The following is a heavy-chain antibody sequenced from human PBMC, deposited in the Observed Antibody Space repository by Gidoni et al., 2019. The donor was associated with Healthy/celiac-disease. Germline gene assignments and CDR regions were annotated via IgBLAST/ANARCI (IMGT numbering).Heavy chain of an antibody. D-gene: IGHD3-22*01. Sequence: QVQLVESGGGVVQPGRSLRLSCAASGFTFSSYGMHWVRQAPGKGLEWVAVISYDGSNKYYADSVKGRFTISRDNSKNTLYLQMNSLRAEDTAVYYCAKDTEAYYYDSSGYLDYWGQGTLVTVSS. V-gene: IGHV3-30*18. CDR2: ISYDGSNK. CDR1: GFTFSSYG. CDR3: AKDTEAYYYDSSGYLDY. J-gene: IGHJ4*02.